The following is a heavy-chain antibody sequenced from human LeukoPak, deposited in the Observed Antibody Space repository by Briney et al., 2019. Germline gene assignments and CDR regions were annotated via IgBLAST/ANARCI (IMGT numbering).Heavy chain of an antibody. CDR2: ISGSGACT. CDR1: GFTFSSYD. Sequence: PGGSLRLSCAASGFTFSSYDMNWVRQAPGKGLQWVSPISGSGACTYYAESLKGRFTISRDNAGNTVYLQMNSLRAEDTAVYYCAKLSRGVVPGEGYWGQGTLVTVSS. J-gene: IGHJ4*02. V-gene: IGHV3-23*01. D-gene: IGHD2-2*01. CDR3: AKLSRGVVPGEGY.